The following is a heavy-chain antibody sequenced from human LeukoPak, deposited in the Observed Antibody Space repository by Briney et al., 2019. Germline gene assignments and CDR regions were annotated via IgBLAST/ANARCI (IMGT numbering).Heavy chain of an antibody. CDR3: ARGGYYRLYFDY. CDR1: GGSFSGYY. D-gene: IGHD3-22*01. CDR2: INHSGST. V-gene: IGHV4-34*01. Sequence: SEPLSLTCAVYGGSFSGYYWSWIRQPPGKGLEWIGEINHSGSTNYNPSLKSRVTISVDTSKNQFSLKLSSVTAADTAVYYCARGGYYRLYFDYWGQGTLVTVSS. J-gene: IGHJ4*02.